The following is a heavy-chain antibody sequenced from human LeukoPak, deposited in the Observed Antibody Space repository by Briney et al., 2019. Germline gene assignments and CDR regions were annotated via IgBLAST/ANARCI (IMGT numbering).Heavy chain of an antibody. Sequence: SETLTLTCTVSGGSISSSSYYWGWLRQPPGEGLEWIGSIYYSGSTYHNPSLKSRVTISVDTSKNQFSLKLSSVTAADTAVYYCARQDYGVITEWFDPWGQGTLVTVSS. CDR1: GGSISSSSYY. D-gene: IGHD3-22*01. CDR3: ARQDYGVITEWFDP. CDR2: IYYSGST. V-gene: IGHV4-39*01. J-gene: IGHJ5*02.